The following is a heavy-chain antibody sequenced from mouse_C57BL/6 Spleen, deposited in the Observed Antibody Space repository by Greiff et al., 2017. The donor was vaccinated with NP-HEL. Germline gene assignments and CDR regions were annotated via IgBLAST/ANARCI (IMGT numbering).Heavy chain of an antibody. CDR2: INPNNGGT. CDR3: ASAWFAY. V-gene: IGHV1-26*01. CDR1: GYTFTDYY. J-gene: IGHJ3*01. Sequence: VQLQQSGPELVKPGASVKISCNASGYTFTDYYMNWVKQSHGKSLEWIGDINPNNGGTSYNQKFKGKATLTVDKSSSTAYMELRSLTSEDSAVYYCASAWFAYWGQGTLVTVSA.